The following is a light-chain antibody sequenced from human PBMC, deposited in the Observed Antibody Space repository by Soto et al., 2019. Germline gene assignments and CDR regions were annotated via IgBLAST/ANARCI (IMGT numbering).Light chain of an antibody. Sequence: QSAVTQPASVSGSPGRSITISCTGTSSDVGGYNSVSWYQQYPGKAPKLMIHDVSNRPSGVSNRFSGSKSGNTASLTISGLQAEDEADYYCSSYTSSSSYVFGSGTKLTVL. CDR2: DVS. V-gene: IGLV2-14*01. J-gene: IGLJ1*01. CDR3: SSYTSSSSYV. CDR1: SSDVGGYNS.